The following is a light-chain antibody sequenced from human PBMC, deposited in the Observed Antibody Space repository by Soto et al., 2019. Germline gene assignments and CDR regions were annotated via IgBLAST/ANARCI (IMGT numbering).Light chain of an antibody. J-gene: IGLJ3*02. CDR3: ISYTTSSTWV. CDR1: RDDVGGYNY. Sequence: QSVLTQPASVSGSPGKSITISCTGTRDDVGGYNYVSWYQQNTGKAPKLMIFEVSYRLSGVSNRFTGSKSGNTASLTISGLRAEDEADYYCISYTTSSTWVFGGGTKLTVL. CDR2: EVS. V-gene: IGLV2-14*01.